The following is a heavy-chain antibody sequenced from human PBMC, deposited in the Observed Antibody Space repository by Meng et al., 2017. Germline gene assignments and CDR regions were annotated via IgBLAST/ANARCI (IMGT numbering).Heavy chain of an antibody. CDR3: ARGLRITMVRGVKGWFDP. D-gene: IGHD3-10*01. Sequence: QLYLKHWASCLFDPLETLSLTGAVYGGSCSGYYWSWIRQPPGKGLEWIGEINHSGSTNYNPSLKSRVTISVDTSKNQFSLKLSSVTAADTAVYYCARGLRITMVRGVKGWFDPWGQGTLVTVSS. CDR1: GGSCSGYY. V-gene: IGHV4-34*01. CDR2: INHSGST. J-gene: IGHJ5*02.